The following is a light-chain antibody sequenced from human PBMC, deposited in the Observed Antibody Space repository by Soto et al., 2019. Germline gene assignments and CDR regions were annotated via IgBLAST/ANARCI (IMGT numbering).Light chain of an antibody. Sequence: DIQMTQSPSTLSGSVGDRVTITCRASQSISSWLAWYQQKPGKAPKLLIYKASSLESGVPSRFSGSGSGTEFTLTISSLQPDDFATYYCQQYNSLSRTFGQGTKVEIK. CDR3: QQYNSLSRT. CDR1: QSISSW. J-gene: IGKJ1*01. CDR2: KAS. V-gene: IGKV1-5*03.